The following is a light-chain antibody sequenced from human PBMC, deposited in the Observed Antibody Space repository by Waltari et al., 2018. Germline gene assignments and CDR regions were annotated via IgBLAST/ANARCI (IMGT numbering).Light chain of an antibody. Sequence: QSVVTQPPSASGAPGRRVTISCSGRSSNVGGNSMQWYQQLPGTAPRVVMYDIDRRPSGVPDRFSGSRSGTTASLTISGLQSEDEADYYCSVWDDSLSGPVFGGGTKLTVL. CDR3: SVWDDSLSGPV. J-gene: IGLJ2*01. CDR1: SSNVGGNS. V-gene: IGLV1-44*01. CDR2: DID.